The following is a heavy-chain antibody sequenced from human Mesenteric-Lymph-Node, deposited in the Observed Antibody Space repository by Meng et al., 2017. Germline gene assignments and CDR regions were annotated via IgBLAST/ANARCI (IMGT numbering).Heavy chain of an antibody. CDR1: GDSIENSKW. Sequence: QLQESGPGLVQPPGTRPLACGVSGDSIENSKWWAWLRQSPGRGLEWIGEISNTYRTVYNPSLKRRLRISMDKSKNQFSLTLYSVTAADTAIYYCARERGREVGLFDFWGRGALVTVSS. J-gene: IGHJ1*01. V-gene: IGHV4-4*03. CDR3: ARERGREVGLFDF. D-gene: IGHD3-10*01. CDR2: ISNTYRT.